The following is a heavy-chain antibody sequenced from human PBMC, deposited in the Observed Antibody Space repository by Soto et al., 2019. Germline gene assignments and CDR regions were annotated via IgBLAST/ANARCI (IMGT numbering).Heavy chain of an antibody. CDR2: INHSGST. J-gene: IGHJ6*04. V-gene: IGHV4-34*01. CDR3: AREKLSSIFGVAKGYRNSYYYYYGMDV. D-gene: IGHD3-3*01. CDR1: GGSFSGYY. Sequence: PSETLSLTCAVYGGSFSGYYWSWIRQPPGKGLEWIGEINHSGSTNYNPSLKSRVPISVDTSKNQFSLKLSSVTAADTAVYYCAREKLSSIFGVAKGYRNSYYYYYGMDVWGTGTTVTVVL.